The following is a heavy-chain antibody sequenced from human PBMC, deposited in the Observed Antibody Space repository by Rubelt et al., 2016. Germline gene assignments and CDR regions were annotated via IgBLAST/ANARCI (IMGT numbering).Heavy chain of an antibody. CDR1: GGSFSGYY. D-gene: IGHD5-18*01. V-gene: IGHV4-34*01. CDR2: IYYSGST. J-gene: IGHJ5*02. CDR3: AREAGDTAPRGGYWFDP. Sequence: QVQLQQWGAGLLKPSETLSLTCAVYGGSFSGYYWSWIRQPPGKGLEWIGYIYYSGSTYYNPSLKSRVTISVDTSKNQFSLKLSSVTAADTAVYYCAREAGDTAPRGGYWFDPWGQGTLVTVSS.